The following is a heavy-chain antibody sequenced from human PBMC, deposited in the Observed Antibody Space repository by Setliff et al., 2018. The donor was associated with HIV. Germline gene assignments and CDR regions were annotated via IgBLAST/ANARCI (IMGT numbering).Heavy chain of an antibody. CDR2: IYYSGSA. CDR3: AREMYYYDSTGYWRPDGFDI. V-gene: IGHV4-30-4*08. D-gene: IGHD3-22*01. Sequence: SETLSLTCTVSGGFISSGDYYWSWIRQSSGKGLEWIGYIYYSGSAYYNPSFESRVTISVDTSKNQFSLKLSSVTAADTAVYYCAREMYYYDSTGYWRPDGFDIWGQGTMVTVSS. CDR1: GGFISSGDYY. J-gene: IGHJ3*02.